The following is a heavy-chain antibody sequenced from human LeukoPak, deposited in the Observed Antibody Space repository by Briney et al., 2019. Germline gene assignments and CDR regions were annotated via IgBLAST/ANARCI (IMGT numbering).Heavy chain of an antibody. CDR1: GGSISSGGYY. Sequence: PSETLSLTCTVSGGSISSGGYYWSWIRQPPGRGLEWIGYIYHSGSTYYNPSLKSRVTISVDRSKNQFSLKLSSVTAADTAVYYCARVPHLTGYLYYFDYWGQGTLVTVSS. J-gene: IGHJ4*02. D-gene: IGHD3-9*01. CDR2: IYHSGST. CDR3: ARVPHLTGYLYYFDY. V-gene: IGHV4-30-2*01.